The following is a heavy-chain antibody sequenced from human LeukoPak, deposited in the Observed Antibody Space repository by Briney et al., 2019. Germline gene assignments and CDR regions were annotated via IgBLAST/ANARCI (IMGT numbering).Heavy chain of an antibody. CDR1: GGSISDAAYY. Sequence: PSETLSLTCTVSGGSISDAAYYWSWIRQHPGEGLKWIGYIYYSGSTSYNPSLKSRVTISVDTSKNQFSLKLSSVTAADTAVYYCAREFQQLVRELWFDPWGQGTLVTVSS. D-gene: IGHD6-13*01. CDR2: IYYSGST. J-gene: IGHJ5*02. CDR3: AREFQQLVRELWFDP. V-gene: IGHV4-31*03.